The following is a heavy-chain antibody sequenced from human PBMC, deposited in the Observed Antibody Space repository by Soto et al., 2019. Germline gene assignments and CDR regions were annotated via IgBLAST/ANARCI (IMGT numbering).Heavy chain of an antibody. V-gene: IGHV3-30*03. CDR2: ISYDGSNK. J-gene: IGHJ4*02. CDR3: ATPSYPGYSSGREGYFDY. D-gene: IGHD6-19*01. Sequence: PGGSLRLSCAASGFTFSSYGMHWVRQATGKGLEWVAVISYDGSNKYYADSVKGRFTISRDNSKNTLYLQMNSLRAEDTAVYYCATPSYPGYSSGREGYFDYWGQGTLVTVSS. CDR1: GFTFSSYG.